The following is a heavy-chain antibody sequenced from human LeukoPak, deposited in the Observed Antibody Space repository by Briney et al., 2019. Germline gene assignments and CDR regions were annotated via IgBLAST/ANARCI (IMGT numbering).Heavy chain of an antibody. D-gene: IGHD3-22*01. CDR1: GFTFSSYA. CDR3: ARDPTYYYDSSYFDY. Sequence: GGSLRLSCAASGFTFSSYAMHWVRQAPGKGLEWVAVISYDGSNKHYADSVKGRFTISRDNSKNTLYLQMNSLRAEDTAVYYCARDPTYYYDSSYFDYWGQGTLVTVSS. J-gene: IGHJ4*02. CDR2: ISYDGSNK. V-gene: IGHV3-30*04.